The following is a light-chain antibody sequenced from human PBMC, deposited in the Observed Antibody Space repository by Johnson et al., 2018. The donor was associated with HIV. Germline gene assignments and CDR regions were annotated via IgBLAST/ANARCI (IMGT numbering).Light chain of an antibody. CDR1: SSNIGNNY. CDR2: YNN. Sequence: QSILTQPPSVSAAPGQKVTISCSGGSSNIGNNYVSWYQQVPGTAPKLLIYYNNKRPSGIPDRFSASQSGTSATLGITRLQTGDESDYYCGTWDSRLSAGHVFGTGTKVTVL. CDR3: GTWDSRLSAGHV. J-gene: IGLJ1*01. V-gene: IGLV1-51*01.